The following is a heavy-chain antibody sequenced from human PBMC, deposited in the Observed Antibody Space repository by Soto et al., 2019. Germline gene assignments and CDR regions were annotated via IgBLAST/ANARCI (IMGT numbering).Heavy chain of an antibody. D-gene: IGHD2-21*01. CDR2: IYYSGST. CDR3: GSRRFILGLDY. V-gene: IGHV4-31*03. J-gene: IGHJ4*02. Sequence: SETLSLTCTVSGGSISSGGYYWSWIHQHPGKSLERIGYIYYSGSTYYNPSLKSRVTISVDMSKNQFSLKLSSVTAADTALYYCGSRRFILGLDYWGQGTLVTVSS. CDR1: GGSISSGGYY.